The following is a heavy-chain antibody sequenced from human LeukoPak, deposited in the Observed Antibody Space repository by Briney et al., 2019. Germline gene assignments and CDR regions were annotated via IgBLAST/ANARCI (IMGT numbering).Heavy chain of an antibody. J-gene: IGHJ4*02. Sequence: PGGSLRLSCAGSGFTLSSSWVHWVRQAPGKGPVWVAHVSPDGNLANYADSVKGRFIISRDNAKNTLFLQMNSLRAEDTAVYYCARDLSFSPGHWGQGTLVTVSS. CDR1: GFTLSSSW. CDR2: VSPDGNLA. CDR3: ARDLSFSPGH. V-gene: IGHV3-74*01.